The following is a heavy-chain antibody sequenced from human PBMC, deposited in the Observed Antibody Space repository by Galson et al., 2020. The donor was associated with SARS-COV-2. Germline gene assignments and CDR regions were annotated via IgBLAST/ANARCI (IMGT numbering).Heavy chain of an antibody. Sequence: TGGPLRLPCITSGFNFRSYGIHWARQAPGKGLEWVPVIWNDGRPKLYADSVKGRFSISSDSSKNTVDLHMNSLRAEDTAVYYCARGPVIVVAMTSNAFDIWVQGTMVTVSS. CDR2: IWNDGRPK. J-gene: IGHJ3*02. V-gene: IGHV3-33*01. D-gene: IGHD3-22*01. CDR1: GFNFRSYG. CDR3: ARGPVIVVAMTSNAFDI.